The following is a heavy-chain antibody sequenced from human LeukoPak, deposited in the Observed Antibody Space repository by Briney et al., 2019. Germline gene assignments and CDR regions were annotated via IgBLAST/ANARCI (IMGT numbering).Heavy chain of an antibody. D-gene: IGHD3-3*01. CDR2: IYPADSDT. V-gene: IGHV5-51*01. J-gene: IGHJ4*02. Sequence: GXSLQISFKASRFSFTDYWIAWVRRMPGKGLEWRGIIYPADSDTRYNPSFQGQVTISADKSITTTYLQWSSLKASDTAIYHCARGFYDLDYWGQGTLVTVSS. CDR3: ARGFYDLDY. CDR1: RFSFTDYW.